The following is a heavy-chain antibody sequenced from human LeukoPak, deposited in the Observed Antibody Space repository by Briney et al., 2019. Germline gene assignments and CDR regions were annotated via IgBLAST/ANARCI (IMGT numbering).Heavy chain of an antibody. CDR2: IWYDGSNK. CDR1: GFTLSGTS. CDR3: ARGDWGMYYFDY. J-gene: IGHJ4*02. D-gene: IGHD7-27*01. V-gene: IGHV3-30*02. Sequence: GGSLRLSCVASGFTLSGTSMNWVRQAPGKGLDWVAFIWYDGSNKYHTDSVKGRFTISRDNSKNTLYLQMNSLRVEDTAVYYCARGDWGMYYFDYWGQGTLVTVSS.